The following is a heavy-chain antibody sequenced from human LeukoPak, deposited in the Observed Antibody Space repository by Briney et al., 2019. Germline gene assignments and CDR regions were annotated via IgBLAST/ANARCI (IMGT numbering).Heavy chain of an antibody. D-gene: IGHD2-21*02. CDR1: GFTFSSYS. Sequence: GGSLRLSCAASGFTFSSYSMNWVRQAPGKGLEWVSSISSSSSYICYADSVKGRFTISRDNAKNSLYLQMNSLRAEDTAVYYCARPSSYCGGDCYYAWGQGTLVTVSS. V-gene: IGHV3-21*01. CDR3: ARPSSYCGGDCYYA. J-gene: IGHJ5*02. CDR2: ISSSSSYI.